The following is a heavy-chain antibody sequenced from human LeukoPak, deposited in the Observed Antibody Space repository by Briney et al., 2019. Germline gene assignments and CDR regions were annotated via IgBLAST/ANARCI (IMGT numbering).Heavy chain of an antibody. Sequence: GGSLRLSCAASGFTFDDYAMHWVRQAPGKGLEWVSGISWNSGSIGYADSVKGRFTISRDNAKNSLYLQMNSLRPEDTALYYCAKDDRARYYYYGMDVWGQGTTVTVSS. CDR3: AKDDRARYYYYGMDV. D-gene: IGHD6-6*01. CDR2: ISWNSGSI. V-gene: IGHV3-9*01. CDR1: GFTFDDYA. J-gene: IGHJ6*02.